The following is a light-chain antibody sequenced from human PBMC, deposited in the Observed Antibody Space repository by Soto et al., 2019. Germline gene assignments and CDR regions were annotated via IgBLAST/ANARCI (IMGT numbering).Light chain of an antibody. Sequence: QSVLTQPPSASGSPGQSVTISCTGTSSDVGGYNYVSWYQQHPGKAPKLMIYEVSKRPSGVPDRFSGSKSGNTASLTVSGLQVEDEADYYCSSFVAGNNYWVFGGGTKLTVL. J-gene: IGLJ3*02. CDR2: EVS. CDR1: SSDVGGYNY. V-gene: IGLV2-8*01. CDR3: SSFVAGNNYWV.